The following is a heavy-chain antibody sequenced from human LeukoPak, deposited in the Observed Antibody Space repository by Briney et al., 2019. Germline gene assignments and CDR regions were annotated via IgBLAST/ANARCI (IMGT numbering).Heavy chain of an antibody. J-gene: IGHJ3*02. V-gene: IGHV1-8*01. CDR1: GYTFTSYD. CDR2: MNPNSGNT. D-gene: IGHD2-2*01. Sequence: ASVKVSCKASGYTFTSYDINWVRQATGQGLEWMGWMNPNSGNTGYAQKFQGRVTMTRNTSISTAYMELSSLRSEDTAVYYCASLGCSSTSCYWDDAFDIWGQGTMVTVSS. CDR3: ASLGCSSTSCYWDDAFDI.